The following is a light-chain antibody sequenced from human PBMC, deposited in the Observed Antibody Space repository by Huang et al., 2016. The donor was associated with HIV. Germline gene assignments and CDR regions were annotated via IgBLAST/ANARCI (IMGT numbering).Light chain of an antibody. CDR3: QQYNSDFS. CDR1: QSISNW. V-gene: IGKV1-5*03. CDR2: RSS. J-gene: IGKJ4*01. Sequence: DIQMTQSPSTLSASVGDRVTISCRASQSISNWLAWYQQKPGKTPRLLIYRSSTLEIGVPSRFSGTGSWTDFTLTITGLQPEDFAIYYCQQYNSDFSFGGGT.